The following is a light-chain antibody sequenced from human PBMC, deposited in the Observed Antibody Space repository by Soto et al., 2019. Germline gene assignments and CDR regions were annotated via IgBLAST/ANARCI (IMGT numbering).Light chain of an antibody. V-gene: IGLV2-14*01. CDR3: CSYTSSTSAV. J-gene: IGLJ2*01. Sequence: QSALTQPASVSGSPGQSITISCTGTSSDVGRYNYVSWFQQHPGKAPKLMIFEVSTRPSGVSNRFSGSKSGNTASLTISGLQIEDEADYYFCSYTSSTSAVFGGGTKLTV. CDR2: EVS. CDR1: SSDVGRYNY.